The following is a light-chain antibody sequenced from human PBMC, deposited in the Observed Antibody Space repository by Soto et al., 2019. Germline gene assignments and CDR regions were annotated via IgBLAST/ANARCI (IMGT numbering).Light chain of an antibody. J-gene: IGKJ3*01. CDR2: ATS. V-gene: IGKV1-12*01. CDR3: QQTHSLPLS. CDR1: QGVGGW. Sequence: IQMTQSPSSVSASVGERVTMTCRASQGVGGWLAWYQQKPGKVPKLLIYATSSLHSGVPSRFRGSGAGTDFTLSISSLQPEDFATYYCQQTHSLPLSFGPGTKVAIK.